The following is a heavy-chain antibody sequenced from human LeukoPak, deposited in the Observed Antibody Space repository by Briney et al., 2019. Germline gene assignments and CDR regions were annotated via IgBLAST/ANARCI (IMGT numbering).Heavy chain of an antibody. CDR2: IIPILGIA. D-gene: IGHD3-10*01. J-gene: IGHJ6*02. CDR3: ARGLHYYGSGSYYKAGYYGMDV. Sequence: ASVKLSCKASGGTFSSYAISWVRQAPGQGLEWMGRIIPILGIANYAQKFQGRVTITADKSTSTAYMELSSLRSEDTAVYYCARGLHYYGSGSYYKAGYYGMDVWGQGTTVTVSS. CDR1: GGTFSSYA. V-gene: IGHV1-69*04.